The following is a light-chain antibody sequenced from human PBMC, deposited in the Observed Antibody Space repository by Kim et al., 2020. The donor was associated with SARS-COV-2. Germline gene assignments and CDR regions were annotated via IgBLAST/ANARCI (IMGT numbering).Light chain of an antibody. CDR1: QGISSA. Sequence: PVGDRVTITCRASQGISSALAWYQQKPGKAPKLLIYDASSLESGVPSRFSGSGSGTDFTLTISSLQPEDFATYYCQQFNSYPPLTFGGGTKVDIK. J-gene: IGKJ4*01. CDR2: DAS. V-gene: IGKV1-13*02. CDR3: QQFNSYPPLT.